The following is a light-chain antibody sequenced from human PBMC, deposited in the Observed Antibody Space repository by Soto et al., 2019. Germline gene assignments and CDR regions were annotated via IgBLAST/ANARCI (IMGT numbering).Light chain of an antibody. J-gene: IGKJ3*01. CDR2: GAS. V-gene: IGKV3-20*01. CDR1: QSVSSSY. Sequence: EIVLTQSPGTLSLSPGERATLSCRASQSVSSSYLAWYQQKPGQAPRLLIYGASSRATAIPDRCSGSGSGTDYTLTISRLEPEDFGVYYCQQYGSSPLFAFGPGTKVDIK. CDR3: QQYGSSPLFA.